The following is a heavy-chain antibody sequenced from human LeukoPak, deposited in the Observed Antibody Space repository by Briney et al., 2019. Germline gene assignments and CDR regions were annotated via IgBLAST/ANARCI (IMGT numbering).Heavy chain of an antibody. CDR3: ARDYYGALDV. V-gene: IGHV3-53*01. D-gene: IGHD4-17*01. CDR1: GFDVITNY. J-gene: IGHJ6*02. Sequence: PGGSLRLSCAASGFDVITNYMNWLRQAPGKGLEWVSVMYRDGKTYYADSVKGRFTISRDNSKNTLYLQMNSLRAEDTAVYYCARDYYGALDVWGQGTTVTVSS. CDR2: MYRDGKT.